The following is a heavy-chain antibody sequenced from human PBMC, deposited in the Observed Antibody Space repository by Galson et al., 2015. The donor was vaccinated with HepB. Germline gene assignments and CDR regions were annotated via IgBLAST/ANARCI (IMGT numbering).Heavy chain of an antibody. CDR2: INAGNGNT. Sequence: SCAASGFTFTSYAMHWVRQAPGQRLEWMGWINAGNGNTKYSETFQGRVTITRDTSASTAYMELSSLRSEDTAVYYCARGDFWSGYPLPFDYWGQGTLVTVSS. CDR3: ARGDFWSGYPLPFDY. CDR1: GFTFTSYA. V-gene: IGHV1-3*01. D-gene: IGHD3-3*01. J-gene: IGHJ4*02.